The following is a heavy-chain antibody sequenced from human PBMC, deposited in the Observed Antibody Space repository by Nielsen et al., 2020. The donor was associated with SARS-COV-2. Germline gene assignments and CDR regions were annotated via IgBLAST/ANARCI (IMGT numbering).Heavy chain of an antibody. D-gene: IGHD7-27*01. CDR3: ARDCSCGLGSSPSYYFDY. J-gene: IGHJ4*02. CDR1: GGPISSSSYY. V-gene: IGHV4-39*02. CDR2: IYYSGST. Sequence: SETLSLTCTVSGGPISSSSYYWGWIRQPPGKGLEWIGSIYYSGSTYYNPSLKSRVTISVDTSKNQFSLKLSSVTAADTAVYYCARDCSCGLGSSPSYYFDYWGQGTLVTVSS.